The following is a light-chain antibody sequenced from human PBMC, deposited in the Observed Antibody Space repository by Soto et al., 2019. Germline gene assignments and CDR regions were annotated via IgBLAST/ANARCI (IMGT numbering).Light chain of an antibody. CDR1: QSVGANY. Sequence: EIVLTQSPGTLSLSPGEGATLSCRASQSVGANYLAWYQQKPGQAPRLLIYGASSRATGIPGRFSGSGSGTDFTLTISRLEPEDFAVYYCQHFGSSSITFGQGTRLEIK. CDR2: GAS. J-gene: IGKJ5*01. CDR3: QHFGSSSIT. V-gene: IGKV3-20*01.